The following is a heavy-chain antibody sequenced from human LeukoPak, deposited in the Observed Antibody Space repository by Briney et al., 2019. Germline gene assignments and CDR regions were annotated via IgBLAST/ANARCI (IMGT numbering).Heavy chain of an antibody. V-gene: IGHV1-69*01. Sequence: SVKVSCKASGGTFSSYAISWVRQAPGQGLEWMGGIIPIFGTANYAQKFQGRVTITADESTSTAYMELSSLRSEDTAVYYCASKRGYYDSIMTFDYWGQGTLATVSS. CDR1: GGTFSSYA. D-gene: IGHD3-22*01. J-gene: IGHJ4*02. CDR3: ASKRGYYDSIMTFDY. CDR2: IIPIFGTA.